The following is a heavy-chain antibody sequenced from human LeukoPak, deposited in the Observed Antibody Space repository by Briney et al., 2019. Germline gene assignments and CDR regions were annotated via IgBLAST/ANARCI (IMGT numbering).Heavy chain of an antibody. V-gene: IGHV4-34*01. CDR2: INHNGST. D-gene: IGHD1-26*01. J-gene: IGHJ6*02. CDR1: GGSFSGYY. Sequence: SETLSLTCGVSGGSFSGYYWNWIRQAPGKGLEWIGEINHNGSTSSNPSLKSRVTISVDTSRSRSSLKLNSATAADTAVYYCARGFLGLNGGVWGQGTTVTVSS. CDR3: ARGFLGLNGGV.